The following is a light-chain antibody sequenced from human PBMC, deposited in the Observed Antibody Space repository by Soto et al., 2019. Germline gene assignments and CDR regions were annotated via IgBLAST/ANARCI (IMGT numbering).Light chain of an antibody. Sequence: QSVLTQPPSLSGAPGQNIIISCTGGGSNIGAGFDVHWYQQLPGTAPKLLIYGNTNRPSGVPDRFSGSKSGTSASLVITGLQAEDEADYYSQSYATGLSGPVVFDGGTKLTVL. V-gene: IGLV1-40*01. CDR2: GNT. CDR3: QSYATGLSGPVV. CDR1: GSNIGAGFD. J-gene: IGLJ2*01.